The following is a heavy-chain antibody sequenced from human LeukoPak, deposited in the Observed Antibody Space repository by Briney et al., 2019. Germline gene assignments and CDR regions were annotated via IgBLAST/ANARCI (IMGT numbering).Heavy chain of an antibody. V-gene: IGHV3-48*03. D-gene: IGHD4-17*01. Sequence: GGSLRLSCAASGFTFSSYEMNWVRQAPGKGLEWVSYISSSGSTIYYADSVKGRFTISRDNAKNSLYLQMNSLRAEDTAVYYCARGYGCAKGPADYWGQGTLVTVSS. CDR1: GFTFSSYE. J-gene: IGHJ4*02. CDR2: ISSSGSTI. CDR3: ARGYGCAKGPADY.